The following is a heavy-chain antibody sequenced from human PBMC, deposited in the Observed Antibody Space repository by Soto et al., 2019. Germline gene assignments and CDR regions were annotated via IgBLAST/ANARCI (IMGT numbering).Heavy chain of an antibody. CDR1: GASIRRGAFY. Sequence: KPSETLPLPCTLSGASIRRGAFYWNWIRQHPGKGLEWIGFFYYSGATYYNPSLQGRLTMSVDTSKNQFSLTLTSVTAADTAVYYCARGDIVVVPAAGYFDLWGRGTLVTVSS. V-gene: IGHV4-31*03. J-gene: IGHJ2*01. D-gene: IGHD2-2*01. CDR2: FYYSGAT. CDR3: ARGDIVVVPAAGYFDL.